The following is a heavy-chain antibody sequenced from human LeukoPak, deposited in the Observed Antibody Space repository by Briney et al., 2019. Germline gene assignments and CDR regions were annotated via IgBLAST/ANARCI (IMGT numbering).Heavy chain of an antibody. V-gene: IGHV3-7*01. J-gene: IGHJ4*02. D-gene: IGHD3-3*01. CDR2: IKQDGSEK. CDR3: ARSPITIFGVGRGYFDY. CDR1: GFTFSSYW. Sequence: GGSLRLSCAASGFTFSSYWMSWVRQAPGKGLEWVANIKQDGSEKYYVDSVKGRFTISRDNAKNSLYLQMNSLRAEDTAVYYCARSPITIFGVGRGYFDYWGQGTLVTVSS.